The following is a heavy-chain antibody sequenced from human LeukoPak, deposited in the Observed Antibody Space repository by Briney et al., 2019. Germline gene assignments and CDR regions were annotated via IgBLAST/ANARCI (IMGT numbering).Heavy chain of an antibody. CDR1: GFSLSDYE. D-gene: IGHD2-21*02. Sequence: GGSLRLSCAASGFSLSDYELTWVRQVPGKGLEWISYISERGRTTSYADSVKGRFIISRDNSKNTLYLQVNGLRTEDTAVYYCAKDRLLNCRGDCYIFDYWGQGTVVTVSS. CDR2: ISERGRTT. J-gene: IGHJ4*02. CDR3: AKDRLLNCRGDCYIFDY. V-gene: IGHV3-11*01.